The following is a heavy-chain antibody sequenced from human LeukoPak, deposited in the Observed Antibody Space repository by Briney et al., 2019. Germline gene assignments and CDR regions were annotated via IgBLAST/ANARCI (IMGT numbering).Heavy chain of an antibody. Sequence: SETLSLTCAVYGGTFSGYHWTWLRQSPGKGLEWIGDINPSGSTYYNPSLKSRLTISVDTSKNQFSLKLRSVTAADTAVYYCARGRHDITMIVVVMTSVSYYLDVWGKGTTVTVS. CDR2: INPSGST. CDR3: ARGRHDITMIVVVMTSVSYYLDV. D-gene: IGHD3-22*01. V-gene: IGHV4-34*01. CDR1: GGTFSGYH. J-gene: IGHJ6*03.